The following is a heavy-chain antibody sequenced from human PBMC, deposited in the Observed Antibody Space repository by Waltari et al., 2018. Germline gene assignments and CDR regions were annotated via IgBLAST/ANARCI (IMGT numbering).Heavy chain of an antibody. Sequence: EVQLVESGGGSVQPGGSLRLSCVASGFSISNYWMNWVRQAPGKVLLGVSRRKTDGSITTYADSVRGRFAISRDNAKNTVYLQMNSLRIEDTAMYYCAKSDWFDPWGQGTLVTVSS. CDR3: AKSDWFDP. CDR2: RKTDGSIT. CDR1: GFSISNYW. J-gene: IGHJ5*02. V-gene: IGHV3-74*01.